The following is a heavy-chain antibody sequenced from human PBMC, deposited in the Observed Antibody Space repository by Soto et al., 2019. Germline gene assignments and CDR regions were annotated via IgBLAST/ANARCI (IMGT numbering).Heavy chain of an antibody. CDR3: ARRYGGVGYYYYYGMDV. CDR2: IYHSGST. D-gene: IGHD3-10*01. J-gene: IGHJ6*02. CDR1: GGSISSGGYS. V-gene: IGHV4-30-2*01. Sequence: SETLSLTCAVSGGSISSGGYSWSWIRLPPGKGLERIGYIYHSGSTYYNPSLKSRVTISVDRSKNQFSLKLSSVTAADTAVYYCARRYGGVGYYYYYGMDVWGQGTTATVSS.